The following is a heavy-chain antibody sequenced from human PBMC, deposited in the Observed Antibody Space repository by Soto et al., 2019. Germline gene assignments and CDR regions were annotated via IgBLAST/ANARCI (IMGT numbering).Heavy chain of an antibody. J-gene: IGHJ4*02. CDR2: ISPNGQGI. CDR3: AKDRQYPRDYFHY. CDR1: GLTVTRKG. V-gene: IGHV3-23*01. D-gene: IGHD4-4*01. Sequence: EVKLLESGEGWVQPGGPRRLSCEVSGLTVTRKGGSWVRQAQGKGLEWVSAISPNGQGIWYADSVKGRFTISRDISRNTVFLQMDSLRAEDTAVYYCAKDRQYPRDYFHYWGQGTLVTVSS.